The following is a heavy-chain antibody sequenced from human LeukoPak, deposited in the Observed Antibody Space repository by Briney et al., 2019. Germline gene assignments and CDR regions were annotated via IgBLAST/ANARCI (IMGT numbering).Heavy chain of an antibody. CDR3: ARDAPATTNHYYDSSGAIGGSDAFDI. CDR1: GYTFTSYA. J-gene: IGHJ3*02. Sequence: ASVKVSCKASGYTFTSYAMHWVRQAPGQRLEWMGWINAGNGNTKYSQKFQGRVTITRDTSASTAYMELSSLRSEDTAVYYCARDAPATTNHYYDSSGAIGGSDAFDIWGQGTMVTVSS. CDR2: INAGNGNT. V-gene: IGHV1-3*01. D-gene: IGHD3-22*01.